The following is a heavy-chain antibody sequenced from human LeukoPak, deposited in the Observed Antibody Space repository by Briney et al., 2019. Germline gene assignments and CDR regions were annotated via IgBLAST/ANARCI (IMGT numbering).Heavy chain of an antibody. CDR1: GFTFSSYR. CDR3: ASHYFKSIDAFDI. Sequence: PGGSLRLSCAASGFTFSSYRMSWVRQAPGKGLEWVANIKQDGSEKYYVDSVKGRFTISRDNAKNSLYLQMNSLRAEDTAVYYCASHYFKSIDAFDIWGQGTMVTVSS. J-gene: IGHJ3*02. CDR2: IKQDGSEK. V-gene: IGHV3-7*01. D-gene: IGHD3-10*01.